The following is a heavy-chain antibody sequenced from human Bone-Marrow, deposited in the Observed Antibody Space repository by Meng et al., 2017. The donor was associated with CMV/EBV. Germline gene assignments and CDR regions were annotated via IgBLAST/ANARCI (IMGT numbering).Heavy chain of an antibody. J-gene: IGHJ1*01. CDR3: AKGVGVVVPAARYFQH. CDR2: ISGSGGST. V-gene: IGHV3-23*01. Sequence: GESLKISCAASGLTFSDNFITWIRQAPGKGLEWVSAISGSGGSTYYADSVKGRFTISRDNSKNTLYLQMNSLRAEDTAVYYCAKGVGVVVPAARYFQHWGQGTRVTVSS. CDR1: GLTFSDNF. D-gene: IGHD2-2*01.